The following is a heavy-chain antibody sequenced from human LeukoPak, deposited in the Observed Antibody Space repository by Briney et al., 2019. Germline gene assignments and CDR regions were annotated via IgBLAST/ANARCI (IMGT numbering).Heavy chain of an antibody. Sequence: SETLSLTCAVYGGSFSGYYWSWIRQPPGKGLEWIGEINHSGSTNYNPSLKSRVTISVDTSKNQFSLKQSSVTAADTAVYYCARGVSPDYWGQGTLVTVSS. CDR3: ARGVSPDY. V-gene: IGHV4-34*01. CDR1: GGSFSGYY. CDR2: INHSGST. J-gene: IGHJ4*02.